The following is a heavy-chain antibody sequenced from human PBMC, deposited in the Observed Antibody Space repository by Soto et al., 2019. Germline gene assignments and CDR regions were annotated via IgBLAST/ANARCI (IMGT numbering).Heavy chain of an antibody. CDR3: ARSIVVVTALDY. J-gene: IGHJ4*02. CDR1: GYTFTSYD. V-gene: IGHV1-8*01. Sequence: ASVNVSCKASGYTFTSYDINWVRQATGQGLEWMGWMNPNSGNTGYAQKFQGRVTMTRNTSISTAYMELSSLRSEDTAVYYCARSIVVVTALDYWGQGTLVTVSS. D-gene: IGHD2-21*02. CDR2: MNPNSGNT.